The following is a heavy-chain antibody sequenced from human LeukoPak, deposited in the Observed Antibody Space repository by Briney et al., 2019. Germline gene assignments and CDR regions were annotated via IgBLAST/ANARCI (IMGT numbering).Heavy chain of an antibody. V-gene: IGHV4-34*01. CDR2: INHSGST. J-gene: IGHJ5*02. Sequence: SETLSLTCAVYGGSFGGYYWSWIRQPPEKGLEWIGEINHSGSTNYNPSLKSRVTISVDTSKNQFSLKLSSVTAADTAVYYCARGLWTMIVVVHGWFDPWGQGTLVTVSS. D-gene: IGHD3-22*01. CDR1: GGSFGGYY. CDR3: ARGLWTMIVVVHGWFDP.